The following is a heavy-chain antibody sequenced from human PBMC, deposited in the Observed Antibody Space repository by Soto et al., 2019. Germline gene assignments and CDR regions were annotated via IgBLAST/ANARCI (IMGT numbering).Heavy chain of an antibody. CDR1: GGSISSYY. CDR3: ARDESRAFDY. CDR2: IYYSGST. J-gene: IGHJ4*02. V-gene: IGHV4-59*01. Sequence: SETLSLTCTVSGGSISSYYWSWIRQPPGKGLEWIGYIYYSGSTNYNPSLKSRVTISVDTSKNQFSLKLSSVTAADTAVHYCARDESRAFDYWGQGTLVTVSS.